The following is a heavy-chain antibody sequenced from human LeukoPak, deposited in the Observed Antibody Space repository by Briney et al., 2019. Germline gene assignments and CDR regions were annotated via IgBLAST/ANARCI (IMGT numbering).Heavy chain of an antibody. J-gene: IGHJ6*02. Sequence: ASVKVSCKASGYTFTGYYMHWVRQAPGQGLEWMGWINPNSGGTNYAQKFQGRVTMTRDTSISTAYMELRSLRSDDTAVYYCARSRKRFLEWSLLYYYGMDVWGQGTTVTVSS. CDR3: ARSRKRFLEWSLLYYYGMDV. CDR2: INPNSGGT. D-gene: IGHD3-3*01. CDR1: GYTFTGYY. V-gene: IGHV1-2*02.